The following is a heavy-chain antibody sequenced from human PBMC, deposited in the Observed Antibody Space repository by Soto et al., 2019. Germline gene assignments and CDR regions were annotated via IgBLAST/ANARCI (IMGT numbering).Heavy chain of an antibody. V-gene: IGHV4-4*02. CDR2: IYHSGST. D-gene: IGHD6-13*01. Sequence: PSETLSLTCAVSGGSISSSNWWSWVRQPPGKGLEWIGEIYHSGSTNYNPSLKSRVTISADKSKNQFSLKLSSVTAADTAVYYCARVERPLAAAGTGYLFDYWGQGTLVTVSS. CDR1: GGSISSSNW. J-gene: IGHJ4*02. CDR3: ARVERPLAAAGTGYLFDY.